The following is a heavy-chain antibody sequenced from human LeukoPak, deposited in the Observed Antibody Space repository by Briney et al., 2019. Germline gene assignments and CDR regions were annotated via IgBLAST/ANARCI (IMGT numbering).Heavy chain of an antibody. Sequence: SETLSLICTVSGGSISSYYWNWIRQPAGKGLEWIGRLYTSGSTTNYNPSLKGRVTMSVDTSKRQFSLKLSSVTAADTAVYYCARGDDFSDAFDIWGQGTMVTVSS. J-gene: IGHJ3*02. CDR3: ARGDDFSDAFDI. D-gene: IGHD3-3*01. CDR2: LYTSGSTT. CDR1: GGSISSYY. V-gene: IGHV4-4*07.